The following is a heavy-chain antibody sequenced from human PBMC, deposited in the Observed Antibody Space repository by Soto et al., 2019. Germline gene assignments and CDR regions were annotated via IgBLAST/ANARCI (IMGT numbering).Heavy chain of an antibody. CDR3: ARPPIPSIVGATTD. Sequence: GGSLRLSCAASGFTFSSYSMNWVRQAPGKGLEWVSSISSSSSYIYYADSVKGRFTISRDNAKNSLYLQMNSLRTEDTAVYYCARPPIPSIVGATTDWGQGTLVTVSS. J-gene: IGHJ4*02. CDR1: GFTFSSYS. D-gene: IGHD1-26*01. CDR2: ISSSSSYI. V-gene: IGHV3-21*01.